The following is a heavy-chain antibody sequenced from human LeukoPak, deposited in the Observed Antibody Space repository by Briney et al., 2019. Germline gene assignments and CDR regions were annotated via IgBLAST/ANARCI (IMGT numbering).Heavy chain of an antibody. V-gene: IGHV3-21*01. J-gene: IGHJ4*02. CDR1: GFTFSSYS. D-gene: IGHD5-12*01. CDR3: ARGGGYSDYGAYYFDY. Sequence: GGSLRLSCAASGFTFSSYSMNWVRQAPGKGLEWVSSISSSSSYIYYADSVKGRFTISRDNAKNSLYLQMNSLRAEDTAVYYCARGGGYSDYGAYYFDYWGQGTPVTVSS. CDR2: ISSSSSYI.